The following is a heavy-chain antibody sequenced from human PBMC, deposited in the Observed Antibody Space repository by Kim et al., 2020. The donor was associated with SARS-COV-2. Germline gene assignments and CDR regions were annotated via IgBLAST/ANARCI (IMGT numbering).Heavy chain of an antibody. CDR3: VTTQRRIDWDHDY. D-gene: IGHD3-9*01. Sequence: GGSLRLSCAASGFTFSSYAMHWVRQAPGKGLEYVSAISSNGGSTYYANSVKGRFTISRDNSKNTLYLQMGSLRAEDMAVYYCVTTQRRIDWDHDYWGQGTLVTVSS. CDR2: ISSNGGST. J-gene: IGHJ4*02. V-gene: IGHV3-64*01. CDR1: GFTFSSYA.